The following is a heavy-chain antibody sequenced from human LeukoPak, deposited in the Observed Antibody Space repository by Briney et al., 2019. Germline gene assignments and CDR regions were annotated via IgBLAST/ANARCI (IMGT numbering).Heavy chain of an antibody. CDR3: ARYYDILTGYYSFDY. D-gene: IGHD3-9*01. V-gene: IGHV4-59*08. CDR2: IYYSGST. J-gene: IGHJ4*02. Sequence: SETLSLTCTVSGGSISSYYWSWIRQPPGKGLEWIGYIYYSGSTNYNPSFKSRVTISVDTSKNQFSLKLSSVTAADTAVYYCARYYDILTGYYSFDYWGQGTLVTVSS. CDR1: GGSISSYY.